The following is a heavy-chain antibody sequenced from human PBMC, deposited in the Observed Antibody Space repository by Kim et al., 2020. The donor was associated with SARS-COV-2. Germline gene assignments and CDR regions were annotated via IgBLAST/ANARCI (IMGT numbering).Heavy chain of an antibody. V-gene: IGHV4-31*02. D-gene: IGHD3-9*01. Sequence: NPSLKSRVTISVDTSKNQFSLKLSSVTAADTAVYYCATWGILRYSYGMDVWGQGTTVTVSS. CDR3: ATWGILRYSYGMDV. J-gene: IGHJ6*02.